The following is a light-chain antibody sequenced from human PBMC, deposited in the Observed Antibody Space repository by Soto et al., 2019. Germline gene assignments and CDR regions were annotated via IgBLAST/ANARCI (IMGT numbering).Light chain of an antibody. CDR2: QAS. CDR3: QQYDRYPYT. J-gene: IGKJ2*01. V-gene: IGKV1-5*03. Sequence: DIQMTQSPSSLSASVGDRVTITCRASQSISSWLAWYQQKPGKAPTLLIFQASTLESEVPSRFSGSGSGTEFTLTINSLQPDDFAAYYCQQYDRYPYTFGQGTKLEIK. CDR1: QSISSW.